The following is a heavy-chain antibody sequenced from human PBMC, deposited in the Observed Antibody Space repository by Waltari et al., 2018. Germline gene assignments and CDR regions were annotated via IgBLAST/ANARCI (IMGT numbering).Heavy chain of an antibody. Sequence: QVQLVESGGGVVQPGRSLRLSCAASGFTFSSYGMHWVRQAPGKGLEWVAVISYDGSNKYYADSVKGRFTISRDNSKNTLYLQMNSLRAEDTAVYYCSTVTTWGGYWGQGTLVTVSS. CDR2: ISYDGSNK. V-gene: IGHV3-30*03. J-gene: IGHJ4*02. D-gene: IGHD4-17*01. CDR1: GFTFSSYG. CDR3: STVTTWGGY.